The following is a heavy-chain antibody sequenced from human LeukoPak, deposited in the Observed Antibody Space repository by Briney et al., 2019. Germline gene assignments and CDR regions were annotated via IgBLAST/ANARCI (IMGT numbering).Heavy chain of an antibody. J-gene: IGHJ4*02. Sequence: NPSETLSLTCTVSGGSISSGGYYWSWIRQPPGKGLEWIGYIYYSGSTNYNPSLKSRVTISVDTSKNQFSLKLSSVTAADTAVYYCARGTFDWLSAQDYWGQGTLVTVSS. D-gene: IGHD3-9*01. CDR1: GGSISSGGYY. V-gene: IGHV4-61*08. CDR3: ARGTFDWLSAQDY. CDR2: IYYSGST.